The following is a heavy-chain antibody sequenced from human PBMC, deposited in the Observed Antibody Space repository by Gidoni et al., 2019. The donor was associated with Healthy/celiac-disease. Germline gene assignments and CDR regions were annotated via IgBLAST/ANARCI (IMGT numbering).Heavy chain of an antibody. CDR2: IGTAGDP. CDR3: ARAAPYYEDAFDI. J-gene: IGHJ3*02. CDR1: GFTFSSYD. Sequence: EVQLVESGGGLVQPGGSLRLSCAASGFTFSSYDMHWVRRATGKGLEWVSAIGTAGDPYYPGSVKGRFTISRENAKNSLYLQMNSLRAGDTAVYYCARAAPYYEDAFDIWGQGTMVTVSS. D-gene: IGHD1-26*01. V-gene: IGHV3-13*05.